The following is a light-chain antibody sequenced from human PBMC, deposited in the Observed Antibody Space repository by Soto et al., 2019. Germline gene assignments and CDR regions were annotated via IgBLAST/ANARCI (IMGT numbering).Light chain of an antibody. V-gene: IGKV1-27*01. CDR2: AAS. CDR1: QVIANY. J-gene: IGKJ3*01. CDR3: QKYNSALCT. Sequence: DIQMTQSPSSLSASVGDRVTITCRASQVIANYLAWYQQKPGKVPKLLIYAASTLQSGVPSRFSGSGSGTDFTLTISSLQPEDVATYYCQKYNSALCTFGPGTKVDI.